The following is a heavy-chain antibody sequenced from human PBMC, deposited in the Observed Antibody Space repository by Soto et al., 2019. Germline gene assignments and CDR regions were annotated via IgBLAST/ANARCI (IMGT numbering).Heavy chain of an antibody. CDR2: IYYSGST. CDR1: GGSISSSSYY. Sequence: SETLSLTCTVSGGSISSSSYYWGWIRQPPGKGLEWIGSIYYSGSTYYNPSLKSRVTISVDTSKNQFSLKLSSVTAADTAVYYCARSDQDRGVGAFDIWGQGTMVTV. CDR3: ARSDQDRGVGAFDI. V-gene: IGHV4-39*01. J-gene: IGHJ3*02. D-gene: IGHD3-10*01.